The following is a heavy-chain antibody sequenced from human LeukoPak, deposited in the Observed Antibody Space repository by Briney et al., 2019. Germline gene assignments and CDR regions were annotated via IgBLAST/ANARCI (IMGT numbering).Heavy chain of an antibody. CDR2: IRYDGSNK. CDR1: GFTFSSYG. CDR3: ARQKPVVRNFDY. Sequence: GGSLRLSCAASGFTFSSYGMHWVRQAPGKGLEWVAFIRYDGSNKYYADSVKGRFSISRDNSKNTLYLQMNSLRAEDTAVYYCARQKPVVRNFDYWGQGTLVTVSS. J-gene: IGHJ4*02. D-gene: IGHD4-23*01. V-gene: IGHV3-30*02.